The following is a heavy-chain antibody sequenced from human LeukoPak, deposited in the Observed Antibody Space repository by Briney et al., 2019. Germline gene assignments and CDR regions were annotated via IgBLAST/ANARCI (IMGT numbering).Heavy chain of an antibody. D-gene: IGHD3-10*01. V-gene: IGHV4-59*01. CDR3: AREGGRFGELLYAFDI. Sequence: SETLSLTCTVSGGSISSYYWSWIRQPPGKGLEWIGYIYYSGSTNYNPSLKSRVTISGDTSKNQFSLKLSSVTAADTAVYYCAREGGRFGELLYAFDIWGQGTMVTVSS. CDR2: IYYSGST. CDR1: GGSISSYY. J-gene: IGHJ3*02.